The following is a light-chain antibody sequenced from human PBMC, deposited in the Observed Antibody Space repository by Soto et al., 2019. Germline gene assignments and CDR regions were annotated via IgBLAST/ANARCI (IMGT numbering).Light chain of an antibody. CDR3: QHRSNWPPWT. V-gene: IGKV3-11*01. J-gene: IGKJ1*01. Sequence: EVVLTQSPGTLSLSPGERATLSCRASQSVGNSLAWYRQKPGQAPRLLIYDASNRATGIPARFSGSGSGTDFTLTISSLEPEDFAVYYCQHRSNWPPWTFGQGTKVDI. CDR1: QSVGNS. CDR2: DAS.